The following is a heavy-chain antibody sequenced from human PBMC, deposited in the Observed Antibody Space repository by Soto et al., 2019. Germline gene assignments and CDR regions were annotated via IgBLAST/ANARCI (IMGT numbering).Heavy chain of an antibody. D-gene: IGHD2-15*01. V-gene: IGHV4-31*03. CDR2: IYYSGST. CDR3: AREGVVVAANYYYGMDV. CDR1: GGSISSGGYY. J-gene: IGHJ6*02. Sequence: PSETLSLTCTVSGGSISSGGYYWSWIRQHPGKGLEWIGYIYYSGSTYYNPSLKSRVTISVDTSKNQFSLKLSSVTAADTAVYYCAREGVVVAANYYYGMDVWGQGTTVTVSS.